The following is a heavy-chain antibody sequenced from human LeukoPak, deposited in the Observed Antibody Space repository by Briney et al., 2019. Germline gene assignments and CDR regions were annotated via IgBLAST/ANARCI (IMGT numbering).Heavy chain of an antibody. CDR2: ISGSGGST. V-gene: IGHV3-23*01. CDR1: GFTFSSYA. Sequence: GGSLRLSCAASGFTFSSYAMSWVRQAPGKGLEWVSAISGSGGSTYYADSVKGRFTISRDNSKNTLYLQMNSLRAEDTAVYYCARGGARYDDDSSGYYFDHWAQGTLVTVSS. CDR3: ARGGARYDDDSSGYYFDH. J-gene: IGHJ4*02. D-gene: IGHD3-22*01.